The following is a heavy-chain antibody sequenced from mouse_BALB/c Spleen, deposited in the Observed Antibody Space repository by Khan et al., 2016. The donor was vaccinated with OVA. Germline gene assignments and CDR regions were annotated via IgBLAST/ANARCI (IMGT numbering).Heavy chain of an antibody. CDR2: ISYSGST. CDR1: GYSITSDYA. V-gene: IGHV3-2*02. J-gene: IGHJ4*01. CDR3: ARDGSRYNYAMDY. D-gene: IGHD2-3*01. Sequence: QLEESGPGLVKPSQSLSLTCTVTGYSITSDYAWNWIRQFPGNKLEWMGYISYSGSTNYNPAHKSRISITRDTSKNQFFLQLNSVTTEDTATYYCARDGSRYNYAMDYWGQGTSVTVSS.